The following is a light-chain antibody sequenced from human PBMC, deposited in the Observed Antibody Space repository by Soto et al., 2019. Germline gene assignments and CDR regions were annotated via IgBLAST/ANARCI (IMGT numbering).Light chain of an antibody. CDR2: RAS. Sequence: DFQMTQSPSTLSASVGDRVTITCRASQSIHSWLAWYQQKPGTTPKLLIYRASTLQSGVPSRFAGSGSGTEFTLTINNLQPDDYASYFCQQHNAHPYTFGQGTKLEI. V-gene: IGKV1-5*03. J-gene: IGKJ2*01. CDR1: QSIHSW. CDR3: QQHNAHPYT.